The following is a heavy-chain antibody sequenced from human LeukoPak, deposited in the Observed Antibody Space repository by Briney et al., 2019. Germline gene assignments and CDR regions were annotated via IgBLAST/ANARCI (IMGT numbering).Heavy chain of an antibody. CDR3: AGGAPYDSSGYQTPVDY. V-gene: IGHV3-30*01. D-gene: IGHD3-22*01. CDR1: GFTFSSYA. CDR2: ISYDGSNK. Sequence: GRSLRLSCAASGFTFSSYAMHWVRQAPGKGLEWVAVISYDGSNKYYADSVKGRFTISRDNSKNTLYLQMNSLRAEDTAVYYCAGGAPYDSSGYQTPVDYWGQGTLVTVSS. J-gene: IGHJ4*02.